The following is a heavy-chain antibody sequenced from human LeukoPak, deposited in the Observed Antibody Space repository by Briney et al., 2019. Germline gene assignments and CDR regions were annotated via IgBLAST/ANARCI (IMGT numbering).Heavy chain of an antibody. CDR3: ARDRRLGSGYPYYFDY. D-gene: IGHD3-22*01. Sequence: SSETLSLTCTVSGGSISSSSYYWGWIRQPPGKGLEWIGSIYYSGSTYYNPSLKSRVTISVDTSKNQFSLKLSSVTAADTAVYYCARDRRLGSGYPYYFDYWGQGTLVTVSS. CDR1: GGSISSSSYY. J-gene: IGHJ4*02. CDR2: IYYSGST. V-gene: IGHV4-39*07.